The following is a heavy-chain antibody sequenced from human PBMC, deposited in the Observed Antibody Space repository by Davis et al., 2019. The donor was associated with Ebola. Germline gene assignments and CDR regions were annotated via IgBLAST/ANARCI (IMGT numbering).Heavy chain of an antibody. Sequence: PGGSLRLSCAASGFTFSDSSIHWVRQASGKGLEWVGRIRTKRNNYATAYAESVKGRFTISRDDSKSTAYLQMNSLKTEDTAVYYCSRGLQWLEGFPDALDIWGLGTLVTVSA. D-gene: IGHD6-19*01. V-gene: IGHV3-73*01. CDR1: GFTFSDSS. J-gene: IGHJ3*02. CDR2: IRTKRNNYAT. CDR3: SRGLQWLEGFPDALDI.